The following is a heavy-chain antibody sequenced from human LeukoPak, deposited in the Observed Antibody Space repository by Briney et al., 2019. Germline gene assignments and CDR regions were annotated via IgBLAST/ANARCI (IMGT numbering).Heavy chain of an antibody. V-gene: IGHV4-61*02. CDR1: GGSISSGSYY. Sequence: SETLSLTCTVSGGSISSGSYYWSWIRQPAGKGLEWIGRIYTSGSTNYNPSLKSRVTISVDTSKNQFSLKLSSVTAADTAVYYCARWKGIKLYCSSTSCYEAPLYYYGMDVWGKGTTVTVSS. CDR3: ARWKGIKLYCSSTSCYEAPLYYYGMDV. J-gene: IGHJ6*04. CDR2: IYTSGST. D-gene: IGHD2-2*01.